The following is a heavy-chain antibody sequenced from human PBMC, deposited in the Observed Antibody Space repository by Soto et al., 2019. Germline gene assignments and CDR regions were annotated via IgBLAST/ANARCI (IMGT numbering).Heavy chain of an antibody. CDR2: MNPNSGNT. V-gene: IGHV1-8*01. Sequence: ASVKGSCKASGYSFTAYDINWGRQAPLQGLEWMGWMNPNSGNTVYSQKFQGRITMTRDTYITTAYMELSGLRCDGTAVYFCERLWVRMSRDYNYHSRTYTNWFVPWGQGTRVTVSS. CDR1: GYSFTAYD. J-gene: IGHJ5*02. CDR3: ERLWVRMSRDYNYHSRTYTNWFVP. D-gene: IGHD3-22*01.